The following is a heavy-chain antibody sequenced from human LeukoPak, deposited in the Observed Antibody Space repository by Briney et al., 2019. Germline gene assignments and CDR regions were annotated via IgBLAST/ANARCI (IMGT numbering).Heavy chain of an antibody. D-gene: IGHD4-23*01. CDR3: ARAGAYGGNPLDY. CDR2: ISYEGSNQ. Sequence: GRSLRLSCAASGFTFSNCAMHWVRQAPGKGLEWVAAISYEGSNQYYPHSVKGRFTISRDNSKNTLYLQMNGLTAEDTAVYYCARAGAYGGNPLDYWGQGTLVTVTS. CDR1: GFTFSNCA. J-gene: IGHJ4*02. V-gene: IGHV3-30-3*01.